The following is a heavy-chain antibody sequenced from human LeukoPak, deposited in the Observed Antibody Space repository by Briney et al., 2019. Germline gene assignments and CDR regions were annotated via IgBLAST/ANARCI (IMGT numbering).Heavy chain of an antibody. CDR1: GGSISSYY. J-gene: IGHJ3*01. CDR2: IYTSGST. Sequence: SETLSLTCTVSGGSISSYYWSWIRQPPGKGLEWIGYIYTSGSTNYNPSLKSRVTISVDTSKNQFSLKLSSVTAADTAVYYCARYPLRWYQPDVWGQGTMVTVSS. V-gene: IGHV4-4*09. D-gene: IGHD4-23*01. CDR3: ARYPLRWYQPDV.